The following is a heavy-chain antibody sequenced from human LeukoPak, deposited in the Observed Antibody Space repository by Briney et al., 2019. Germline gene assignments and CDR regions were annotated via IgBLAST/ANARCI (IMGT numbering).Heavy chain of an antibody. V-gene: IGHV3-7*01. CDR2: IKQGGSEK. D-gene: IGHD6-6*01. CDR1: GFTFSSYW. Sequence: PGGSLRLSCAASGFTFSSYWMSWVRQAPGKGLEWVANIKQGGSEKYYLDSVKGRFTISRDNAKNSLYLQMNSLRAEDTAVYYCARDSSSSAAAIDYWGQGTLVTVSS. J-gene: IGHJ4*02. CDR3: ARDSSSSAAAIDY.